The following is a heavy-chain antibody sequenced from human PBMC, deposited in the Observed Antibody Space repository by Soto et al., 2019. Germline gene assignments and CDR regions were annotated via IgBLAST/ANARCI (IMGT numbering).Heavy chain of an antibody. J-gene: IGHJ6*02. V-gene: IGHV3-21*01. CDR1: GFTLTTYT. CDR3: VLERGLSSFFVMDV. CDR2: ITSSSVHI. Sequence: GGSLRLSCEASGFTLTTYTLHWVRQASGKGLDLVSSITSSSVHIYYADSVKGRFTISRDNARNSLYLQMNSLRAEDTAVYYCVLERGLSSFFVMDVWGQATTVNVSS. D-gene: IGHD1-1*01.